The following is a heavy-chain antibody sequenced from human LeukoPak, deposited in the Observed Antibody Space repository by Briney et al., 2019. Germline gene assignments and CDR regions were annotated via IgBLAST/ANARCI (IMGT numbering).Heavy chain of an antibody. CDR2: ISAYNGNT. V-gene: IGHV1-18*01. D-gene: IGHD3-10*01. CDR1: GYTFTSYG. Sequence: GASVKVSCKASGYTFTSYGISWVRQAPGQGLEWMGWISAYNGNTNYAQKLQGRVTITRNTSISTAYMELSSLRSEDTAVYYCARGRGAYYYGSGSYLVDPWGQGTLVTVSS. J-gene: IGHJ5*02. CDR3: ARGRGAYYYGSGSYLVDP.